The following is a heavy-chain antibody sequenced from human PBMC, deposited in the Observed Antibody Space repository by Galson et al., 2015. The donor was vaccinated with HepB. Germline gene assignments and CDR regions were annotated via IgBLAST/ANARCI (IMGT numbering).Heavy chain of an antibody. CDR3: ARRAAYYYGSGSWYYFDY. J-gene: IGHJ4*02. D-gene: IGHD3-10*01. V-gene: IGHV4-39*01. CDR1: GGSISSNNYY. Sequence: LSLTCAVSGGSISSNNYYWGWIRQPPGKGLEWIGSIHYSGSTYYNPSLKSRVTISVDTSKNQFPLKLRFVTAADTAVYYCARRAAYYYGSGSWYYFDYWGQGTLVTVSS. CDR2: IHYSGST.